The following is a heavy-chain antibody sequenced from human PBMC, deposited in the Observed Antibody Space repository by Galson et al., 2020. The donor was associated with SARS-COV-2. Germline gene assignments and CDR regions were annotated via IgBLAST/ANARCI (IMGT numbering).Heavy chain of an antibody. V-gene: IGHV3-21*01. CDR3: TKTRDGHFDY. CDR1: GFSFSVYT. D-gene: IGHD2-2*01. J-gene: IGHJ4*02. Sequence: KIGESLKISCAASGFSFSVYTMNWVRQAPGKGLEWVSSISSSSNYIYYADSIQGRFTISRDNAQKSLYLQMNSLRDEDTAVYYCTKTRDGHFDYWGQGTLVTVSS. CDR2: ISSSSNYI.